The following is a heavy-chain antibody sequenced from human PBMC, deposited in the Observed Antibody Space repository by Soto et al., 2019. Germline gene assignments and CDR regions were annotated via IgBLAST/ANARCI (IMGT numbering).Heavy chain of an antibody. CDR2: ISYDGSNK. CDR3: AKVPKYSSGLIDY. CDR1: GFTFSSYG. V-gene: IGHV3-30*18. Sequence: GGSLRLSCAASGFTFSSYGMHWVRQAPGKGLEWVAVISYDGSNKYYADSVKGRFTISRDNSKNTLYLQMNSLRAEDTAVYYCAKVPKYSSGLIDYWGQGTLVTVSS. D-gene: IGHD6-19*01. J-gene: IGHJ4*02.